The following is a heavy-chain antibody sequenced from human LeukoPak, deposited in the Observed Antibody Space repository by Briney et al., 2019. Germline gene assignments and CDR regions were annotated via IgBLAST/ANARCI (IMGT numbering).Heavy chain of an antibody. CDR1: GFTFSSYS. V-gene: IGHV3-21*01. CDR2: ISSSSSYI. CDR3: ARDIGRVYSSGYFLLFDY. D-gene: IGHD3-22*01. J-gene: IGHJ4*02. Sequence: GGSLTLSCGASGFTFSSYSMNWVRQAPGKGLEWVSSISSSSSYIYYADSVKGRFTISRDNAKNSLYLQMNSLRAEDTAVYYCARDIGRVYSSGYFLLFDYWGQGTLVTVSS.